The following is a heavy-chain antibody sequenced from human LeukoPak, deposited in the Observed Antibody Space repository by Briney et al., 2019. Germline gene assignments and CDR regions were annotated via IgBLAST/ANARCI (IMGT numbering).Heavy chain of an antibody. CDR1: GFTFSSYS. J-gene: IGHJ3*02. CDR3: ARATTWDAFDI. V-gene: IGHV3-48*04. Sequence: GGSLRLSCAASGFTFSSYSMNWVRQAPGKGLEWVSYISSSSSTIYYADSVKGRFTISRDNAKNSLYLQMNSLRAEDTAVYYCARATTWDAFDIWGQGTMVTASS. CDR2: ISSSSSTI. D-gene: IGHD4-17*01.